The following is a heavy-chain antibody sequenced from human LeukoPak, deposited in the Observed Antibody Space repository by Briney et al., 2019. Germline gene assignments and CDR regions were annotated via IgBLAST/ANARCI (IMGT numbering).Heavy chain of an antibody. CDR1: GFTFGTYG. CDR2: ISSSGGST. J-gene: IGHJ4*02. V-gene: IGHV3-23*01. CDR3: AKEAHVAVTTYVY. Sequence: GGSLRLSCAASGFTFGTYGMAWVRQAPGKGLDWVSSISSSGGSTYNGDSVKGRFTISRDNSKNTLYLQMNSLRDEDTALYYCAKEAHVAVTTYVYWGQGTLVTVSS. D-gene: IGHD2-21*02.